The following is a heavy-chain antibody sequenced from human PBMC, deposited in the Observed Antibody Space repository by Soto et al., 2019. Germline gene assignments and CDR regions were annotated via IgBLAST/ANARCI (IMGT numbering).Heavy chain of an antibody. CDR1: GVTFSSYA. J-gene: IGHJ4*02. CDR2: ISGSGGST. D-gene: IGHD1-26*01. CDR3: ARRGSGSYYDY. Sequence: EVQLLESGGGLVQPGGSLRLSCAASGVTFSSYAMRWVRQAPVKGLEWVSAISGSGGSTYYADSVKGRFTISRDNSKNTLYLQMNSRRAEATAVYYCARRGSGSYYDYWGQGTLVTVSS. V-gene: IGHV3-23*01.